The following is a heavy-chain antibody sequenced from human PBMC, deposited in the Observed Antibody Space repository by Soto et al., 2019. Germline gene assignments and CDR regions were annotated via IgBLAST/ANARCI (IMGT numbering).Heavy chain of an antibody. Sequence: PSETLSLTCTVSGGSISSYYWSWIRQPPGKGLEWIGYIYYSGSTNYNPSLKSRVTISVDTSKNQFSLKLSSVTAADTAVYYCARLKGQEVAYRGQGTLVTVSS. CDR2: IYYSGST. CDR3: ARLKGQEVAY. CDR1: GGSISSYY. V-gene: IGHV4-59*01. J-gene: IGHJ4*02.